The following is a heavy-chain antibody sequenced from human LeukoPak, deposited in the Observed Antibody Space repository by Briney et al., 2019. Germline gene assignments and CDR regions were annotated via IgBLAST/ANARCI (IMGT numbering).Heavy chain of an antibody. V-gene: IGHV3-73*01. CDR3: TRLRSDTTGGYYYFMDV. J-gene: IGHJ6*03. CDR1: DFTFSDSA. Sequence: GGSLRLSCAASDFTFSDSAIHWVRQAPGKGLEWVGRIRSKANGYATSYGASAKGRLTISSDDSKNTADLQMNDLRTEDTAVYYCTRLRSDTTGGYYYFMDVWGKGTTVIVSS. D-gene: IGHD1-1*01. CDR2: IRSKANGYAT.